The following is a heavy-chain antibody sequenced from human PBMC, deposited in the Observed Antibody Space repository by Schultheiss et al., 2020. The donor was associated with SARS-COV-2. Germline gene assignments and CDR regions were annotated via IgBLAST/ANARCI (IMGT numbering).Heavy chain of an antibody. CDR1: GFTFSSYW. D-gene: IGHD1-26*01. J-gene: IGHJ5*02. CDR2: INSDGSST. Sequence: GGSLRLSCAASGFTFSSYWMHWVRQAPGKGLVWVSRINSDGSSTSYADSVKGRFTISRDNSKNTLYLQMNSLRAEDTAVYYCARRSGSFGWFDPWGQGTLVTVSS. V-gene: IGHV3-74*01. CDR3: ARRSGSFGWFDP.